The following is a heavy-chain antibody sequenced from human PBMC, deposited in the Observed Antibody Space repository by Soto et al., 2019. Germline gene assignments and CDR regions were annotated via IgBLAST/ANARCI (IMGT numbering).Heavy chain of an antibody. CDR1: GFTFSSYW. CDR2: IKQDGSEK. Sequence: EVQLVESGGGLVQPGGSLRLSCAASGFTFSSYWMSWVRQAPGKGLEWVANIKQDGSEKYYVDSVKGRFTISRDNAKNSLYLQKNSLRAEDTAVYYCARDYGGNEFDYGGQGTLVTVSS. D-gene: IGHD4-17*01. J-gene: IGHJ4*02. V-gene: IGHV3-7*01. CDR3: ARDYGGNEFDY.